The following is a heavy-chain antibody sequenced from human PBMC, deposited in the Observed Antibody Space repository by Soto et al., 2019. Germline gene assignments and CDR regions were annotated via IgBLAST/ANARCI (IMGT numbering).Heavy chain of an antibody. CDR1: GFTFDDYT. CDR2: ISWDGGST. J-gene: IGHJ4*02. V-gene: IGHV3-43*01. D-gene: IGHD3-9*01. Sequence: GGSLRLSCAASGFTFDDYTMHWVRQAPGKGLEWVSLISWDGGSTYYADSVKGRFTISRDNSKNSLYLQMNSLRTEDTALYYCAKDMARGADILTGFIYWGQGTLVTVSS. CDR3: AKDMARGADILTGFIY.